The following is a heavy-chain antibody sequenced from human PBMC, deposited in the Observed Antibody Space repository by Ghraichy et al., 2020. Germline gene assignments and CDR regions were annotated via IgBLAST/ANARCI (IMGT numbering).Heavy chain of an antibody. J-gene: IGHJ6*02. V-gene: IGHV5-51*01. CDR1: GYSFTSYW. Sequence: GESLNISCKGSGYSFTSYWIGWVRQMPGKGLEWMGIIYPGDSDTRYSPSFQGQVTISADKSISTAYLQWSSLKAPDTAMYYCARRGKGDCSSTSCSEGGMDVCGQGTTVTVSS. D-gene: IGHD2-2*01. CDR3: ARRGKGDCSSTSCSEGGMDV. CDR2: IYPGDSDT.